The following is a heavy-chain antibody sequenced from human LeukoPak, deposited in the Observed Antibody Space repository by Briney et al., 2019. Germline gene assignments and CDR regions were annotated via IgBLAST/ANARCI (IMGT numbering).Heavy chain of an antibody. V-gene: IGHV1-2*02. CDR2: INPNSGGT. Sequence: ASVKVSCKASGYTFTGYYMHWVRQAPGQGLEWMGWINPNSGGTNYAQKFQGRVTMTRDMSTSTVYMELSSLRSDDTAVYYCARGQGLEDDYGDYGWFDPWGQGTLVTVSS. J-gene: IGHJ5*02. CDR1: GYTFTGYY. D-gene: IGHD4-17*01. CDR3: ARGQGLEDDYGDYGWFDP.